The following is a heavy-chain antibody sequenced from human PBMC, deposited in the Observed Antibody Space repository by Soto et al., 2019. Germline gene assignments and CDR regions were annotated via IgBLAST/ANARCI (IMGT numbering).Heavy chain of an antibody. CDR3: AINYSDSSGYLD. Sequence: ASVKVSCKASGHTLINYYMHWVRQAPGQGLDWLGKIDPSGNGTSYAERFQGRITLTSDTSTKTVYVELSSLRSEDTAIYYCAINYSDSSGYLDLGQGTLVPASS. J-gene: IGHJ4*02. D-gene: IGHD3-22*01. CDR1: GHTLINYY. CDR2: IDPSGNGT. V-gene: IGHV1-46*01.